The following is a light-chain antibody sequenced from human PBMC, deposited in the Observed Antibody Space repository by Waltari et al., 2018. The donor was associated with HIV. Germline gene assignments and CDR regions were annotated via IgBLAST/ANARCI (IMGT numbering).Light chain of an antibody. CDR2: WAS. CDR1: RSVLSNSKSKNY. J-gene: IGKJ1*01. Sequence: DIVMTQSPDSLAVSLGERATINCKSSRSVLSNSKSKNYLAWYQQKAGQPPKLLISWASARESGVPDRFSGGGSGTDFTLTISSLQAEDVAVYYCQQYSSLPATFGQGTKVEI. V-gene: IGKV4-1*01. CDR3: QQYSSLPAT.